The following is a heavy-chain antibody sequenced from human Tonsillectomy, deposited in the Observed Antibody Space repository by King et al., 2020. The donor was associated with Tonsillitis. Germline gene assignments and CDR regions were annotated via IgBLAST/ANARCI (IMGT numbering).Heavy chain of an antibody. J-gene: IGHJ4*02. CDR3: ARLMDNLRRVPDS. CDR2: IYPGDSDT. Sequence: VQLVESGAEVKKAGESLRISCKASRYSFASYWLGWVRQMPGKGPEWMGIIYPGDSDTRYSPSFQGQVTMSVDQSISTAYLQWRSLKASDTAIYYCARLMDNLRRVPDSWGQGALVTVSS. CDR1: RYSFASYW. D-gene: IGHD2-2*03. V-gene: IGHV5-51*01.